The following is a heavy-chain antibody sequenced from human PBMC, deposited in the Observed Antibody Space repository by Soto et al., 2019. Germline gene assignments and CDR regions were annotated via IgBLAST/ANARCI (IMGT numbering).Heavy chain of an antibody. J-gene: IGHJ4*02. CDR2: ISSSSSYT. CDR3: ARDQFFELAAAGTSEFDY. Sequence: PGGSLRLSCAASGFTFSDYYMSWIRQAPGKGLEWVSYISSSSSYTNYADSVKGRFTISRDNAKNSLYLQMNSLRAEDTAVYYCARDQFFELAAAGTSEFDYWGQGTLVTVSS. CDR1: GFTFSDYY. D-gene: IGHD6-13*01. V-gene: IGHV3-11*06.